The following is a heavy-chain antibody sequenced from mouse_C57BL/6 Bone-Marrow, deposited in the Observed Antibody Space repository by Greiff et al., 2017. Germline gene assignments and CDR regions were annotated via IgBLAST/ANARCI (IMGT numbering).Heavy chain of an antibody. CDR1: GYAFSSSW. V-gene: IGHV1-82*01. CDR2: IYPGNGDT. D-gene: IGHD1-1*01. CDR3: ASRRCGSNYWYFDV. J-gene: IGHJ1*03. Sequence: QVQLKESGPELVKPGASVKISCKASGYAFSSSWMNWVKQRPGTGLEWIGRIYPGNGDTNYNGKFKGTATLTADNSSSTAYMQLSSLTSEDSAFYVCASRRCGSNYWYFDVWGTGTTVTVAS.